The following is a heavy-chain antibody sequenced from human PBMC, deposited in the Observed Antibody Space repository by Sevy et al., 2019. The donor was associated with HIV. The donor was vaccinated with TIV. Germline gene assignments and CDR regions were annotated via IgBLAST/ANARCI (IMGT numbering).Heavy chain of an antibody. CDR3: ARDSNEYGDYRLSYYFDY. J-gene: IGHJ4*02. Sequence: GGSLRLSCAASGFTFNSYGMHWVRQAPIKGLEWVASIHYDGNNKYYADSVKGRFTISRDESKNTLYLQMNSLRAEDTAVYYCARDSNEYGDYRLSYYFDYWGQGALVTVSS. V-gene: IGHV3-30*02. CDR2: IHYDGNNK. D-gene: IGHD4-17*01. CDR1: GFTFNSYG.